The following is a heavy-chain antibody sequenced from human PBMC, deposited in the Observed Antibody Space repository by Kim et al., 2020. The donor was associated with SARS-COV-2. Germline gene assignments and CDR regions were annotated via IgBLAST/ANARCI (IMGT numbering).Heavy chain of an antibody. D-gene: IGHD4-4*01. V-gene: IGHV3-48*03. CDR2: IIGSGTTI. CDR3: ARGPNYSPFYY. Sequence: GGSLRLSCAASGFTFSSYEMNWVRQAPGKGLEWVSYIIGSGTTIYYANSVRGRFTISRDNDTNSLYLQMNSLRAEDTAVYYCARGPNYSPFYYWGQGTLV. CDR1: GFTFSSYE. J-gene: IGHJ4*02.